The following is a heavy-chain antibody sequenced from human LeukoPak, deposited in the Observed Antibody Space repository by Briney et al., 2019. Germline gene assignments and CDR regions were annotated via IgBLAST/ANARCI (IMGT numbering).Heavy chain of an antibody. J-gene: IGHJ2*01. CDR3: TRAGPAFYWDLEL. CDR2: IHSSGST. CDR1: GGSISSYY. V-gene: IGHV4-59*12. Sequence: SETLSLTCTVSGGSISSYYWSWIRQPPGKGLEWIGYIHSSGSTNYKPSLKSRVTISLDTSKNQFSLKLTSVTAADTAMYYCTRAGPAFYWDLELWGRGALVTVSS.